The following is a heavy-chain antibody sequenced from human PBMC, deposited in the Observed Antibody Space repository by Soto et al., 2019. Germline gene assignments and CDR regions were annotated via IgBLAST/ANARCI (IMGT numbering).Heavy chain of an antibody. Sequence: GPSVKVSCKASGGTFSSYAISWVRQAPGQGLEWMGGIIPIFGTANYAQKFQGRVTITADESTSTAYMELSSLRSEDTAVYYCAREPITMVRGGPYYGMDVWGQGTTVTVSS. D-gene: IGHD3-10*01. V-gene: IGHV1-69*13. CDR3: AREPITMVRGGPYYGMDV. CDR2: IIPIFGTA. CDR1: GGTFSSYA. J-gene: IGHJ6*02.